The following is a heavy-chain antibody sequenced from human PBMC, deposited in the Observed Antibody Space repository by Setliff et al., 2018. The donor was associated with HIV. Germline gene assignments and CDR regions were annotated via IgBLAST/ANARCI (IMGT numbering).Heavy chain of an antibody. D-gene: IGHD6-13*01. Sequence: PSETLSLTCTVSGYSISSGYYWGWIRQPPGKGLEWIGSIYHSGSTYYNPSLKSRVTISVATSKNQFSLKLSSVTAADTAVYYCARILVAAAGTGFDPWGQGILVTVSS. CDR3: ARILVAAAGTGFDP. J-gene: IGHJ5*02. CDR1: GYSISSGYY. CDR2: IYHSGST. V-gene: IGHV4-38-2*02.